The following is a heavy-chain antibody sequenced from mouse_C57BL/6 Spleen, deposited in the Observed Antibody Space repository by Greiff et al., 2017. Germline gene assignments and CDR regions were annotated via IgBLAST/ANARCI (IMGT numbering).Heavy chain of an antibody. V-gene: IGHV1-52*01. CDR2: IDPSDSET. CDR1: GYTFTSYW. CDR3: ARMGAQAPFAY. D-gene: IGHD3-2*02. Sequence: QVHVKQSGAELVRPGSSVKLSCKASGYTFTSYWMHWVKQRPIQGLEWIGNIDPSDSETHYNQKFKDKATLTVDKSSSTAYMQLSSLTSEDSAVYYCARMGAQAPFAYWGQGTLVTVSA. J-gene: IGHJ3*01.